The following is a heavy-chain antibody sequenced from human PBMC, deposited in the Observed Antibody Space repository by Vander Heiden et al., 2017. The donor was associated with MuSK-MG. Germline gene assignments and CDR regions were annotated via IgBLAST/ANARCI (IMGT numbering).Heavy chain of an antibody. J-gene: IGHJ4*02. CDR1: GFTFSSYA. D-gene: IGHD6-19*01. V-gene: IGHV3-23*01. CDR2: ISGSGGST. Sequence: EVQLLESGGGLVQPGGYLRLSCAASGFTFSSYAMSWVRQAPGKGLEWVSAISGSGGSTYYADSVKGRFTISRDNSKNTLYLQMNSLRAEDTAVYYCTIAVASRRDYFDYWGQGTLVTVSS. CDR3: TIAVASRRDYFDY.